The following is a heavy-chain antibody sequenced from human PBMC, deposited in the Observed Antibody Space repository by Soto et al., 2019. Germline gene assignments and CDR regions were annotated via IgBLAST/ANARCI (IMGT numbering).Heavy chain of an antibody. CDR1: GGSISSYY. J-gene: IGHJ1*01. CDR2: IYYSGST. D-gene: IGHD1-26*01. CDR3: ARSWAAEYFQH. V-gene: IGHV4-59*01. Sequence: QVQLQESGPGLVKPSETLSLTCTVSGGSISSYYWSWIRQPPGKGLEWIGYIYYSGSTNYNPSLKSRVTISVDTSKNQFSLKLSSVTAADTAVYYCARSWAAEYFQHWGQGTLVTVSS.